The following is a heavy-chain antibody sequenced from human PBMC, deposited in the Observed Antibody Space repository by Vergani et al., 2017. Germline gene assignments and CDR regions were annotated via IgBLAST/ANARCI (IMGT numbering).Heavy chain of an antibody. J-gene: IGHJ4*02. CDR3: ARRFTYCSSTSCPPPAFDY. D-gene: IGHD2-2*01. V-gene: IGHV3-21*01. Sequence: EVQLLESGGNLVQPGGSLRLSCAASGFTFSSYSMNWVRQAPGKGLEWVSSISSSSSYIYYADSVKGRFTISRDNAKNSLYLQMNSLRAEDTAVYYCARRFTYCSSTSCPPPAFDYWGQGTLVTVSS. CDR2: ISSSSSYI. CDR1: GFTFSSYS.